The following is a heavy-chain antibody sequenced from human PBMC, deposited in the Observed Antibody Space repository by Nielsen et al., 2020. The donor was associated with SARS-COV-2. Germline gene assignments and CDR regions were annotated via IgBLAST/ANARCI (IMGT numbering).Heavy chain of an antibody. CDR3: ARLAPYYYYMDV. V-gene: IGHV4-59*01. Sequence: SETLSLTCTVSGGSISSYYWSWIRQPPGKGLEWIGYIYYSGSTDYNPSLKSRVTISVDTSKNQFSLKLSSVTAADTAVYYCARLAPYYYYMDVWGKGTTVTVSS. D-gene: IGHD5-12*01. CDR2: IYYSGST. J-gene: IGHJ6*03. CDR1: GGSISSYY.